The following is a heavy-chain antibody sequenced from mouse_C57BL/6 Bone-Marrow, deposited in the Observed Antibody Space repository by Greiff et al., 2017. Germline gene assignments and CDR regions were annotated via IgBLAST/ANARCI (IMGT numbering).Heavy chain of an antibody. J-gene: IGHJ1*03. V-gene: IGHV1-59*01. CDR3: ARKNVRKSHWYFDV. CDR2: IDPSDSYT. D-gene: IGHD6-2*01. Sequence: VQLQQPGAELVRPGTSVKLSCKASGYTFTSYWMHWVKQRPGQGLEWIGVIDPSDSYTNYNQKFKGKATLTVDTSSSTAYMQLSSLTSEDSAVYYCARKNVRKSHWYFDVWGTGTTVTVSS. CDR1: GYTFTSYW.